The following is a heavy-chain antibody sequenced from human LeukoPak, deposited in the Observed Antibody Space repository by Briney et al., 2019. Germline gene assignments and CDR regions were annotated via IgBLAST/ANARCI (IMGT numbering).Heavy chain of an antibody. Sequence: GGSLRLSCAASGFTFSSYSMNWVRQAPGKGLEWVSYISSSSSTIYYADSVKGRFTISRDNAKNSLYLQMNSLRDEDTAVYYCASGEYRSSSGWFGGEDYWGQGTLVTVPS. D-gene: IGHD6-19*01. J-gene: IGHJ4*02. V-gene: IGHV3-48*02. CDR2: ISSSSSTI. CDR3: ASGEYRSSSGWFGGEDY. CDR1: GFTFSSYS.